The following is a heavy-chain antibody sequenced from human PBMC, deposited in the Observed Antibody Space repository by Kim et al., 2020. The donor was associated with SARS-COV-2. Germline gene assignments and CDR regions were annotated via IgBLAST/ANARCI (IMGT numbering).Heavy chain of an antibody. CDR3: ARDFYRITIFWPRPLDAFDI. V-gene: IGHV3-11*05. Sequence: GGSLRLSCAASGFTFSDYYMSWIRQAPGKGLEWVSYISSSSSYTNYADSVKGRFTISRDNAKNSLYLQMNSLRAEDTAVYYCARDFYRITIFWPRPLDAFDIWGQGTMVTVSS. J-gene: IGHJ3*02. D-gene: IGHD3-9*01. CDR1: GFTFSDYY. CDR2: ISSSSSYT.